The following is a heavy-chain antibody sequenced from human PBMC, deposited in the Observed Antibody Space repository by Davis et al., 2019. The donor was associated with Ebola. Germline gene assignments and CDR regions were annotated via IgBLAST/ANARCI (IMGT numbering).Heavy chain of an antibody. D-gene: IGHD3-3*01. CDR1: GFTFDDYA. CDR2: TSWSGGSL. Sequence: SLKISCAASGFTFDDYAMHWVRQAPGKGLEWVSGTSWSGGSLGYADSVKGRFAISRDTAKNSLYLQMNSLRPEDTALYYCARDIGRQNDLGLFDYWGQGTLVAVSS. V-gene: IGHV3-9*01. J-gene: IGHJ4*02. CDR3: ARDIGRQNDLGLFDY.